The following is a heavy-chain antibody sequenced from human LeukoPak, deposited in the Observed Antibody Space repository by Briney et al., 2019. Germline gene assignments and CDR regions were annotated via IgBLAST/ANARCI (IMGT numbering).Heavy chain of an antibody. CDR1: GRSFSGYY. V-gene: IGHV4-34*01. CDR3: ARRRGVVVTAYKNWFDP. J-gene: IGHJ5*02. D-gene: IGHD2-21*02. CDR2: INDSGST. Sequence: SDPLSLICAVCGRSFSGYYWIWLRQPPGKGLEWTGEINDSGSTNYNPSLKSRVTISVDTSKNQFSLKLSSVTAEDTAVYYSARRRGVVVTAYKNWFDPWGQGTLVTVSS.